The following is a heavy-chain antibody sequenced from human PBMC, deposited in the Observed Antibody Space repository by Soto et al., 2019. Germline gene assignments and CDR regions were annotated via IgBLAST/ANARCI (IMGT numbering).Heavy chain of an antibody. CDR1: GFTFSGYS. CDR3: ARVRIVAASKLYGMDV. CDR2: ISSSSSTI. V-gene: IGHV3-48*02. J-gene: IGHJ6*02. Sequence: LRLSCAASGFTFSGYSMNWVRQAPGKGLEWVSYISSSSSTIYYADSVKGRFTISRDNGENSLHLQMNSLRDEDTAVYYCARVRIVAASKLYGMDVWRQRTTVTVSS. D-gene: IGHD6-13*01.